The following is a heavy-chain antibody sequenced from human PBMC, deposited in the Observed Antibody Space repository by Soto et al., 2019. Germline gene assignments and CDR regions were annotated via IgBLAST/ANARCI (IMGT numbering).Heavy chain of an antibody. J-gene: IGHJ5*02. D-gene: IGHD3-16*01. CDR2: INPDGSRT. CDR3: ARVKLGSYDWFHP. Sequence: EVQLVESGGDLVQPGGSLRLSCAASGFTFSNYWMHWVRQAPGKGLMWVSRINPDGSRTTYADSVKGRFAISRDNAKNTVYLQMHSLRAEDAAVYYCARVKLGSYDWFHPWGQGTLVTVSS. V-gene: IGHV3-74*01. CDR1: GFTFSNYW.